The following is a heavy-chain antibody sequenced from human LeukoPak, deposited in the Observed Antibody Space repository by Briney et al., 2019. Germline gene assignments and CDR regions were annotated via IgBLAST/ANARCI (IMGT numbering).Heavy chain of an antibody. CDR3: AKDRGTYYYDSSGYHDAFDI. J-gene: IGHJ3*02. Sequence: GGSLRLSCAASGFTFSSYAMSWVRQAPGKGLEWVSAISGSGGSTYYADSVKGRFTISRDNSKNTLYLQMNSLRAEDTAVYYCAKDRGTYYYDSSGYHDAFDIWGQGTMVTVSS. CDR2: ISGSGGST. D-gene: IGHD3-22*01. V-gene: IGHV3-23*01. CDR1: GFTFSSYA.